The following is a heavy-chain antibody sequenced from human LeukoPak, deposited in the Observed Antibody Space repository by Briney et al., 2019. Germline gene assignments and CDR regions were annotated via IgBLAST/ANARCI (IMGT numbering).Heavy chain of an antibody. J-gene: IGHJ4*02. CDR3: AREAQVFYDFWSGYQSRYFDY. V-gene: IGHV4-34*01. CDR2: INHSGST. D-gene: IGHD3-3*01. CDR1: GGSFSGYY. Sequence: PWETLSLACAVYGGSFSGYYWSWIRQPPGKGLEWIGEINHSGSTNYNPSLKSRVTISVDTSKNQFSLKLSSVTAADTAVYYCAREAQVFYDFWSGYQSRYFDYWGQGTLVTVSS.